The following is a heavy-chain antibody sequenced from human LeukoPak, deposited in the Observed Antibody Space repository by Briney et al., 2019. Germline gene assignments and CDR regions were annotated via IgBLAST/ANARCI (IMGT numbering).Heavy chain of an antibody. CDR3: ARDSDCSSTSCYAPEYFQH. CDR1: GFTFGDYA. CDR2: IRSKAYGGTT. D-gene: IGHD2-2*01. V-gene: IGHV3-49*03. J-gene: IGHJ1*01. Sequence: PGRSLRLSCTASGFTFGDYAMSWFRQAPGKGLEWVGFIRSKAYGGTTEYAASVKGRFTISRDDSKSIAYLQMNSLRAEDTAVYYCARDSDCSSTSCYAPEYFQHWGQGTLVTVSS.